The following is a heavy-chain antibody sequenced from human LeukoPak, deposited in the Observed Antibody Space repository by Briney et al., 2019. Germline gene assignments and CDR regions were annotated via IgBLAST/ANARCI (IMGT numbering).Heavy chain of an antibody. Sequence: GGSLRLSCAASGFSFRDYELTWVRQVPGKGLEWISYVNQRGRTTSYADSVKGRFTISRDNDRNSLYLQMRSLRVDDTAIYYCARGLGRDGYNLDYWGQGTLVTVSS. CDR2: VNQRGRTT. J-gene: IGHJ4*02. CDR1: GFSFRDYE. V-gene: IGHV3-48*03. D-gene: IGHD5-24*01. CDR3: ARGLGRDGYNLDY.